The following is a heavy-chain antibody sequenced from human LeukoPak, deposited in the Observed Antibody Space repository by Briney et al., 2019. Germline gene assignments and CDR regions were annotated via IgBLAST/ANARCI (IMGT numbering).Heavy chain of an antibody. CDR1: GFTVSSNY. J-gene: IGHJ3*02. D-gene: IGHD5-12*01. CDR3: AREGGYDSLDAFDI. CDR2: IYSGGST. V-gene: IGHV3-53*01. Sequence: PGRSLRLSCAASGFTVSSNYMSWVRQAPGKGLEWVSVIYSGGSTYYADSVKGRFTISRDNSKNTLYLQMNSLRAEDTAVYYCAREGGYDSLDAFDIWGQGTMVTVSS.